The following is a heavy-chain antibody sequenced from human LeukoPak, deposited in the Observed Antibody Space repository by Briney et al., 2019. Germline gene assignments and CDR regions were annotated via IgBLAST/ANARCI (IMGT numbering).Heavy chain of an antibody. CDR1: GGSISSYF. CDR2: IYYSGNT. Sequence: PSETLSLTCTVSGGSISSYFWIWVRQPPGKGLEWIGYIYYSGNTNSNPSLKSRVTISVDTSKNQFSLKLRSVTAADTAVYYCARGPPPDFDYWGQGTLVTVSS. V-gene: IGHV4-59*01. CDR3: ARGPPPDFDY. J-gene: IGHJ4*02.